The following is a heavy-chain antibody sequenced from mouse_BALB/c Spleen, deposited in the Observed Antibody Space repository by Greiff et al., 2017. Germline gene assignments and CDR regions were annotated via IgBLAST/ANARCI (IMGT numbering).Heavy chain of an antibody. Sequence: EVQLVESGGGLVKPGGSLKLSCAASGFTFSSYAMSWVRQSPEKRLEWVAEISSGGSYTYYPDSVKGRFTISRDNAKNNLYLQMSSLKSEDTAMYYCARANSFPYWGQGTLVTVSA. CDR1: GFTFSSYA. D-gene: IGHD4-1*01. V-gene: IGHV5-6*01. CDR3: ARANSFPY. J-gene: IGHJ3*01. CDR2: ISSGGSYT.